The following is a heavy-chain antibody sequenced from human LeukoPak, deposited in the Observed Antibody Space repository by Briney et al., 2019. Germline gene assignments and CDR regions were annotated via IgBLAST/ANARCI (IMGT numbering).Heavy chain of an antibody. CDR2: ISTDARTI. V-gene: IGHV3-74*01. CDR3: ARELARGIWSIIYTYDY. J-gene: IGHJ4*02. Sequence: QPGGSLRLSCAASGFAFSTNWMHWVRQAPGKGLVWVSHISTDARTITYADFVKGRFTISRDNAKNTLYLQMNSLSTEDTAVYYCARELARGIWSIIYTYDYWGQGTLVTVSS. D-gene: IGHD3-3*01. CDR1: GFAFSTNW.